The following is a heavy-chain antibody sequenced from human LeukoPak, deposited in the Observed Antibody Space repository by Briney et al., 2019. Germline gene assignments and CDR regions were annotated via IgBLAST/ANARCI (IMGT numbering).Heavy chain of an antibody. CDR2: ISLSGVT. J-gene: IGHJ4*02. CDR3: SRESGAFSPFGY. V-gene: IGHV4-4*02. Sequence: SETLSLTSGVSGGSISSTNWWSWVRQPPGQGLEWIGEISLSGVTNYNPSLKSRVTMSLDRSKNHLSLTLTSVTAADTAVYYCSRESGAFSPFGYWGQGTLVTVSS. D-gene: IGHD1-26*01. CDR1: GGSISSTNW.